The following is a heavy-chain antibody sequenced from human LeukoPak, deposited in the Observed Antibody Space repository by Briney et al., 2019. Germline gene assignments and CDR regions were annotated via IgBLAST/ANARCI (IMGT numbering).Heavy chain of an antibody. CDR3: ATYPGDSSSWYAEGYYFDY. CDR1: GYTLTELS. J-gene: IGHJ4*02. V-gene: IGHV1-24*01. Sequence: ASVTVSCKVSGYTLTELSMHWVRQAPGKGLEWMGGFDPEDGETIYAQKFQGRVTMTEDTSTDTAYMELSSLRSEDTAVYYCATYPGDSSSWYAEGYYFDYWGQGTLVTVSS. D-gene: IGHD6-13*01. CDR2: FDPEDGET.